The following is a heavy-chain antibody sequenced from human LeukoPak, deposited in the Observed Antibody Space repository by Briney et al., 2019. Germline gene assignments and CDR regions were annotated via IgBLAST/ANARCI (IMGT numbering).Heavy chain of an antibody. V-gene: IGHV1-18*01. CDR1: GYTFTSYG. Sequence: GASVKVSCKASGYTFTSYGISWVRQAPGQGLEWMGWISAYNGNTNYAQKLQGRVTMTTDTSTSTAYVELRSLRSDDTAVYYCARDLPAENYYYGMDVWGQGTTVTVSS. CDR2: ISAYNGNT. CDR3: ARDLPAENYYYGMDV. J-gene: IGHJ6*02.